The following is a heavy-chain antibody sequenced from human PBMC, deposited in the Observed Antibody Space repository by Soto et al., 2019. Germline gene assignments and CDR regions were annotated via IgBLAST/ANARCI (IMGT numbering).Heavy chain of an antibody. CDR1: GYSFTGYW. CDR3: ARLGIYYYGSGSYYHGHIPPYYMDV. D-gene: IGHD3-10*01. CDR2: IYPGDPET. Sequence: GASLKISCEGSGYSFTGYWIGWVRQMPGKGLEGMGIIYPGDPETRDSPSFQCQLTISADKSISTAYLQWSSLQASDTAMYYCARLGIYYYGSGSYYHGHIPPYYMDVWGKGTTVTVSS. J-gene: IGHJ6*03. V-gene: IGHV5-51*01.